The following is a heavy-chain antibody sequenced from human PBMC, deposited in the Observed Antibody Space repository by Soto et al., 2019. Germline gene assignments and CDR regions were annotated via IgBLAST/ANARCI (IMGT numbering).Heavy chain of an antibody. CDR2: ISYDGSNK. CDR1: GFTFSRYA. V-gene: IGHV3-30-3*01. CDR3: ARGGDGYNRAEYFQH. J-gene: IGHJ1*01. Sequence: QVQLVESGGGVVQPGRSLRLSCAASGFTFSRYAVHWVRQAPGKGLEWVAVISYDGSNKYYADSVKGRFTISRDNSKNTLYLQMNRLRAEDTAVYYCARGGDGYNRAEYFQHWGQGTLVTVSS. D-gene: IGHD5-12*01.